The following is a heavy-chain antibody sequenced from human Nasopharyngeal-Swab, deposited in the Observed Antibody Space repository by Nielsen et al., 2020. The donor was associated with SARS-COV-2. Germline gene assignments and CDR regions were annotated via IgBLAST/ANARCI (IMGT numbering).Heavy chain of an antibody. D-gene: IGHD2-15*01. CDR3: VRDNYYHYYMDV. V-gene: IGHV4-39*01. J-gene: IGHJ6*03. Sequence: WIRQPPGKGLEWIGSIYYSGSTYYNPSLRSRVTISVDTSKNQFSLKLSSVTAADTAVYYCVRDNYYHYYMDVWGQGTTVTVSS. CDR2: IYYSGST.